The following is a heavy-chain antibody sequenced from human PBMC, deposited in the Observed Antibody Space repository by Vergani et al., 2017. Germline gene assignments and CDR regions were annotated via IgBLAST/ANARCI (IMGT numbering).Heavy chain of an antibody. D-gene: IGHD2-2*01. CDR3: AKVGVVVPAAIPNWFDP. CDR2: ISGSGGST. CDR1: GFTFSSYA. V-gene: IGHV3-23*01. Sequence: EVQLLESGGGLVQPGGSLRLSCAASGFTFSSYAMSWVRQAPGKGLEWVSAISGSGGSTYYADSVKGRFTLSRDNSKNTLYLQMNSLRAEDTAVYYCAKVGVVVPAAIPNWFDPWGQGTLVTVSS. J-gene: IGHJ5*02.